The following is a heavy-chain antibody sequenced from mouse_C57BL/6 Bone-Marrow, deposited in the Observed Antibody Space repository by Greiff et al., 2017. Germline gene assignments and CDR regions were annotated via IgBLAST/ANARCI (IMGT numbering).Heavy chain of an antibody. CDR3: ARIHFYAMDY. CDR1: GFTFSDYG. J-gene: IGHJ4*01. CDR2: ISSGSSTI. Sequence: EVKLVESGGGLVKPGGSLKLSCAASGFTFSDYGMHWVRQAPEKGLEWVAYISSGSSTIYYADTVKGRFTISRDNAKNTLFLQMTSLRSEDTAMYYCARIHFYAMDYWGQGTSVTVSS. V-gene: IGHV5-17*01.